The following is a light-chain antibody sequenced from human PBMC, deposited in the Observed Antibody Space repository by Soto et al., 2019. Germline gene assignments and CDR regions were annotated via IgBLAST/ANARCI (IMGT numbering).Light chain of an antibody. Sequence: ETVLTQSPGTLSLSPGERATLSCRASQSVSSSYLAWYQQKPPQAPRLLIYGASSRATGIPARFTGSGSGTAVTLTISRREPEDVAVYYCQHQDSSPPSWTFGQGTKVEIK. CDR3: QHQDSSPPSWT. J-gene: IGKJ1*01. CDR2: GAS. V-gene: IGKV3-20*01. CDR1: QSVSSSY.